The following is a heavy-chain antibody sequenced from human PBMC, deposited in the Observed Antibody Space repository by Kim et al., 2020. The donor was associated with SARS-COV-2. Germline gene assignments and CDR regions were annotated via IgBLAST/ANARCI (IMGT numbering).Heavy chain of an antibody. D-gene: IGHD3-3*01. CDR3: AWGRRITSFGVVTAHYYMDV. CDR2: IYYSGST. V-gene: IGHV4-59*01. J-gene: IGHJ6*03. Sequence: SETLSLTCTVSGGSISSYYWSWIRQPPGKGLEWIGYIYYSGSTNYNHSLKSRVPISVDTSKNQFSLKLSSVTAAGTAVYYCAWGRRITSFGVVTAHYYMDVWGKGTTVTVSS. CDR1: GGSISSYY.